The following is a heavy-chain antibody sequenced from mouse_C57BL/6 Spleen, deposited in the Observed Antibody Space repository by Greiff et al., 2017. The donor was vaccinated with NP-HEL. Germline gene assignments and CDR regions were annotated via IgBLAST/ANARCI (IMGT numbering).Heavy chain of an antibody. Sequence: EVQLQQSGAELVKPGASVKLSCTASGFNIKDYYMHWVKQRTEQGLEWIGRIDPEDGETKYATKFQGKATITADTSSNTAYLQLSSLTSEDTAVYYCARNYGNYVRFAYWGQGTLVTVSA. J-gene: IGHJ3*01. D-gene: IGHD2-1*01. CDR2: IDPEDGET. V-gene: IGHV14-2*01. CDR1: GFNIKDYY. CDR3: ARNYGNYVRFAY.